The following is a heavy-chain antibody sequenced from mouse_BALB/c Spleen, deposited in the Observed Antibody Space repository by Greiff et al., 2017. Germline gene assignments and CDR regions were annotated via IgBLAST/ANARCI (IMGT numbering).Heavy chain of an antibody. Sequence: LVESGGGLVKPGGSLKLSCAASGFTFSSYAMSWVRQTPEKRLEWVASISSGGSTYYPDSVKGRFTISRDNARNILYLQMSSLRSEDTAMYYCARGSDYYGSSLGYWGQGTTLTVSS. J-gene: IGHJ2*01. V-gene: IGHV5-6-5*01. CDR3: ARGSDYYGSSLGY. D-gene: IGHD1-1*01. CDR1: GFTFSSYA. CDR2: ISSGGST.